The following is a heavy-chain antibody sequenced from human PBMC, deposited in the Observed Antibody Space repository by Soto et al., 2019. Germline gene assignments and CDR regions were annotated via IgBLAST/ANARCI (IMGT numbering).Heavy chain of an antibody. CDR1: GFTFSGSA. CDR3: TGNGAVRGVPLYYYGMDV. V-gene: IGHV3-73*01. D-gene: IGHD3-10*02. Sequence: GGSLRLSCAASGFTFSGSAMHWVRQASGKGLEWVGRIRSKANSYATAYAASVKGRFTISRDDSKNTAYLQMNSLKTEDTAVYYCTGNGAVRGVPLYYYGMDVWGQGTTVTVSS. CDR2: IRSKANSYAT. J-gene: IGHJ6*02.